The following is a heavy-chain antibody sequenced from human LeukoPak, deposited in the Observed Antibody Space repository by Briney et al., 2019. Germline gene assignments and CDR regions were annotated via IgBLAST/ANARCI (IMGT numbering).Heavy chain of an antibody. Sequence: QPGGSLRLSCGASGFTFSSYAMSWVRQAPGKGLEWVSTVSGGALSTYSAGSVKGRFTISRDNSKNTLYLQMNSLRAEDTAVYYCATGIAAAGLFDYWGQGTLVTVSS. D-gene: IGHD6-13*01. CDR1: GFTFSSYA. CDR2: VSGGALST. J-gene: IGHJ4*02. V-gene: IGHV3-23*01. CDR3: ATGIAAAGLFDY.